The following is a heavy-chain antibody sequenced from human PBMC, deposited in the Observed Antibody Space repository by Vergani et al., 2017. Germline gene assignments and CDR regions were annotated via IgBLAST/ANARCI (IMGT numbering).Heavy chain of an antibody. V-gene: IGHV1-69*01. D-gene: IGHD3-22*01. CDR3: ARDSSQYYYDPSKAFDI. CDR2: IIPIFGTA. J-gene: IGHJ3*02. Sequence: QVLLVQSGAEVKKPGSSVKVSCKASGGTFSSYAISWVRQAPGQGLEWMGGIIPIFGTANYAQKFQGRVTITADESTSTAYMELSSLRSEDTAVYYCARDSSQYYYDPSKAFDIWGQGTMVTVSS. CDR1: GGTFSSYA.